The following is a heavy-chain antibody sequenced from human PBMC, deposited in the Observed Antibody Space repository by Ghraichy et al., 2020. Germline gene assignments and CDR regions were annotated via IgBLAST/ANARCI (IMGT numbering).Heavy chain of an antibody. Sequence: SETLSLTCTVSGGSISSYYWSWIRQPPGKGLEWIGYIYYSGSTNYNPSLKSRVTISVDTSKNQFSLKLSSVTAADTAVYYCARGFGGYCSSTSCAHGSGFDPWGQGTLVTVSS. J-gene: IGHJ5*02. CDR1: GGSISSYY. V-gene: IGHV4-59*01. CDR3: ARGFGGYCSSTSCAHGSGFDP. CDR2: IYYSGST. D-gene: IGHD2-2*01.